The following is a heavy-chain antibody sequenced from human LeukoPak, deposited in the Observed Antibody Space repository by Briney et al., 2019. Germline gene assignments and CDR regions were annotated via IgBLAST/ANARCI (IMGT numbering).Heavy chain of an antibody. CDR2: VYHSGST. CDR3: ARRYYGSGTNYFDY. CDR1: GGSISSSNW. V-gene: IGHV4-4*02. J-gene: IGHJ4*02. D-gene: IGHD3-10*01. Sequence: SETLSLTCTVSGGSISSSNWWSWVRQPPGKGPEWIGEVYHSGSTTYNSSLKSRLTMSIDKSKNHFSLNLSSVTAADTAVYYCARRYYGSGTNYFDYWGQGTLVTVSS.